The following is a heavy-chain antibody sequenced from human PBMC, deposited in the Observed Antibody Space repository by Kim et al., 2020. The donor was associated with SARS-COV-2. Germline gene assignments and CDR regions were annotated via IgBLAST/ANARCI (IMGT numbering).Heavy chain of an antibody. CDR3: ARDRGYSYGFRGMDV. CDR1: GFTFSSYA. Sequence: GGSLRLSCAASGFTFSSYAMHWVRQAPGKGLEWVAVISYDGSNKYYVDSVKGRFTISRDNSKNTLYLQMNSLRAEDTAVYYCARDRGYSYGFRGMDVWC. D-gene: IGHD5-18*01. CDR2: ISYDGSNK. V-gene: IGHV3-30*04. J-gene: IGHJ6*02.